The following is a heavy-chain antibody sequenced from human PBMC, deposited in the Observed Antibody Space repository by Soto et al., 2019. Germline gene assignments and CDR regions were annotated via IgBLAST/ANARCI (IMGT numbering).Heavy chain of an antibody. CDR3: ARPYCSGGSCHIYYFDY. J-gene: IGHJ4*02. D-gene: IGHD2-15*01. V-gene: IGHV1-46*01. CDR1: GYTFTSYY. CDR2: INPSGGST. Sequence: QVQLVQSGAEVKKPGASVKVSCKASGYTFTSYYMHWVRQAPGQGLEWMGTINPSGGSTSYAQKFQGRVTMTRDTSTSTVYMELSSLRSEDTAVYYCARPYCSGGSCHIYYFDYWGQGTLVTVSS.